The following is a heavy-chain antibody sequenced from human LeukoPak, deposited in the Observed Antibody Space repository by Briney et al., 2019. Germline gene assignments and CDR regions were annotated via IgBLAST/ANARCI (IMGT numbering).Heavy chain of an antibody. CDR1: GFTFTTYS. D-gene: IGHD4-17*01. CDR2: ISSGSSAI. CDR3: ARGHTAVTRHFDF. J-gene: IGHJ4*02. Sequence: TGGSLRLSCEASGFTFTTYSMTWVRQAPGKGLEWVSIISSGSSAIFSADALKGRFTISRDDAKNLLYLDMNSLRAEDTAVYYCARGHTAVTRHFDFWGQGTLVTVSS. V-gene: IGHV3-21*01.